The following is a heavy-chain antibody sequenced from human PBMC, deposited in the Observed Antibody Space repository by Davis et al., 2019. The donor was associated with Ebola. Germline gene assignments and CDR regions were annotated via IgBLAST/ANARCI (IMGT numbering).Heavy chain of an antibody. J-gene: IGHJ4*02. Sequence: GGSLRLSCAASGFTFSSSAISCVCQPPGRGLAWVSAIIGSGGSTYYADSVKGRFTFSRYNSKNTLYLQMNSLSAEDTAVYYCANVDDGGNSGFDYWAQGTLVTVSS. D-gene: IGHD4-23*01. CDR2: IIGSGGST. V-gene: IGHV3-23*01. CDR1: GFTFSSSA. CDR3: ANVDDGGNSGFDY.